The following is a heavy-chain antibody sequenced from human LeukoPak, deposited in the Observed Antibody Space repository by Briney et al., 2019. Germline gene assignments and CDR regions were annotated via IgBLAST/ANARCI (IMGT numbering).Heavy chain of an antibody. CDR2: INHNGNVN. CDR3: ARVYCSGGSCYSAPKAQYYYYGMDV. J-gene: IGHJ6*02. Sequence: GGSLRLSCAASGFTFSSYWMNWARQAPGKGLEWVASINHNGNVNYYVDSVKGRFTISRDNAKNSLYLQMSNLGAEDTAVYYCARVYCSGGSCYSAPKAQYYYYGMDVWGQGTTVTVSS. CDR1: GFTFSSYW. V-gene: IGHV3-7*04. D-gene: IGHD2-15*01.